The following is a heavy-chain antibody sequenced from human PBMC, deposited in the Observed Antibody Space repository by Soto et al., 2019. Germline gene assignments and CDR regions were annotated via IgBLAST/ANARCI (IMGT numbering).Heavy chain of an antibody. CDR3: ASHYDMWSGYLSPVDY. D-gene: IGHD3-3*01. J-gene: IGHJ4*02. Sequence: QVQLVESGGDLVKRGGSLRLSCAASGYTFSDYYMSWIRQAPGKGLEWISYIDTSSTKIYYADSVKCRFTISRDIAKNSLYLEMNSLRDEDTAVYYCASHYDMWSGYLSPVDYWGQGTLVTVSS. CDR1: GYTFSDYY. V-gene: IGHV3-11*01. CDR2: IDTSSTKI.